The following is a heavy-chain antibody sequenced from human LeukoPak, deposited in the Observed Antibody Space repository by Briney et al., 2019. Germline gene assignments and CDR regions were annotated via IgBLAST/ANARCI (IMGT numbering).Heavy chain of an antibody. CDR3: ASSPQDYYGSGEGAFDF. CDR2: ISSSSYYI. CDR1: GFTFSTYS. D-gene: IGHD3-10*01. Sequence: PGGSLRLSCAASGFTFSTYSMNWVRQAPGKGLEWVSSISSSSYYIYHADSVKGRFTIPRDNAKNSLYLQMNSLRAEDTAVYYCASSPQDYYGSGEGAFDFWGQGTMVIASS. J-gene: IGHJ3*01. V-gene: IGHV3-21*01.